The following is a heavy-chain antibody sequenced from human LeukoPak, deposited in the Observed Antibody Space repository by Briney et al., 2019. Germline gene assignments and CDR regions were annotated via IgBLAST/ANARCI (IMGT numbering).Heavy chain of an antibody. D-gene: IGHD3-22*01. Sequence: ASVKVSCKASGYTFTSYAMHWVRQAPGQRLEWMGWINAGNGNTKYSQKFQGRVTITRDTSASTAYMELSSLRSEDTAVYYCARARRPYYYDSSGSQGVDYWGQGTLVTVSS. V-gene: IGHV1-3*01. CDR2: INAGNGNT. J-gene: IGHJ4*02. CDR3: ARARRPYYYDSSGSQGVDY. CDR1: GYTFTSYA.